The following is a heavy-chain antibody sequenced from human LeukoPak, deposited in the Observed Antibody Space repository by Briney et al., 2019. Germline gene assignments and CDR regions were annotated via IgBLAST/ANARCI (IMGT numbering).Heavy chain of an antibody. V-gene: IGHV3-7*01. CDR3: ATEWIPGDY. CDR2: IKQDGAEK. CDR1: GFTFSSYW. Sequence: GGSLRLSCAASGFTFSSYWMSWVRQAPGKGLEWVANIKQDGAEKYYVDSVKGRFTISRDNAKNSLYLQMNSLRADDTAVYYCATEWIPGDYWGQGTLVTVSS. D-gene: IGHD5-12*01. J-gene: IGHJ4*02.